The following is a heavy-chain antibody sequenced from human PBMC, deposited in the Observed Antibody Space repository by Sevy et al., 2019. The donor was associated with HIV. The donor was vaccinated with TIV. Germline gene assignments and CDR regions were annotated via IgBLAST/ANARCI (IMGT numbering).Heavy chain of an antibody. V-gene: IGHV3-30*18. CDR3: AKGSGSYYDFWSGHDAFDI. J-gene: IGHJ3*02. D-gene: IGHD3-3*01. CDR1: GFNFSSYG. CDR2: ISYDGSSK. Sequence: GGSLRLSCAASGFNFSSYGMHWVRQAPGKGLEWVAVISYDGSSKYYAESVKGRFTISRDNSKNTLYLQISSLRAEDTLVYYWAKGSGSYYDFWSGHDAFDIWGQGTMVTVPS.